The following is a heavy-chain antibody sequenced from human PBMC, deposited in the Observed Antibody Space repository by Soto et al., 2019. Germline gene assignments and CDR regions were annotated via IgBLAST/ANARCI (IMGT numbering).Heavy chain of an antibody. CDR3: ARELFTTVTRTFDY. J-gene: IGHJ4*02. CDR2: IYTSGST. D-gene: IGHD4-17*01. CDR1: GGSISSYY. V-gene: IGHV4-4*07. Sequence: SETLSLTCTVSGGSISSYYWSWIRQPAGKGLEWIGRIYTSGSTNYNPSLKSRVTMSVDTSKNQFSLKLSSVTAADTAVYYCARELFTTVTRTFDYWGQGTLVIVSS.